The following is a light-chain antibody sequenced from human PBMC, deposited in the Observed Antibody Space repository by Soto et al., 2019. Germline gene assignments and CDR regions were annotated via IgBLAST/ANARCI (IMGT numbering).Light chain of an antibody. Sequence: EIVLTQSPGTLSLSPGERATLSCRASQSVSNNYLAWYQQKPGQAPRLLIYDASNRATGIPARFSGSGSGTDFTLSISSLQSEHFAVYYCQQYNSWPLTFGGGTKVDIK. CDR3: QQYNSWPLT. CDR1: QSVSNNY. CDR2: DAS. J-gene: IGKJ4*01. V-gene: IGKV3-20*01.